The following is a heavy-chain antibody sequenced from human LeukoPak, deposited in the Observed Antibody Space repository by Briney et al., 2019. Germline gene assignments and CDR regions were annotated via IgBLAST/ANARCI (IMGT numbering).Heavy chain of an antibody. D-gene: IGHD1-26*01. J-gene: IGHJ6*03. CDR1: GGSFSGYY. CDR2: INHSGST. V-gene: IGHV4-34*01. Sequence: SETLSLTCAVYGGSFSGYYWSWIRQPPGKGLEWIGEINHSGSTNYNPSLKSRVTISVDTFKNQLSLKLSSVTAADTAVYYCARGIAWWETLGYYYYYMDVWGKGTTVTVSS. CDR3: ARGIAWWETLGYYYYYMDV.